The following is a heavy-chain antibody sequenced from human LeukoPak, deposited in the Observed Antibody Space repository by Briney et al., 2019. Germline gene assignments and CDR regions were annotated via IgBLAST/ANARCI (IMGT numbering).Heavy chain of an antibody. J-gene: IGHJ6*04. D-gene: IGHD3-10*02. CDR1: GFTFSSYE. CDR3: AELGITMIGGV. V-gene: IGHV3-48*03. CDR2: ISSSGSTI. Sequence: GGSLRLACAASGFTFSSYEMNWVRQAPGKGLEWASYISSSGSTIYYADSVKGRFTISRDNAKNSLYLQMNSLRAEDTAVYYCAELGITMIGGVWGKGTTVTISS.